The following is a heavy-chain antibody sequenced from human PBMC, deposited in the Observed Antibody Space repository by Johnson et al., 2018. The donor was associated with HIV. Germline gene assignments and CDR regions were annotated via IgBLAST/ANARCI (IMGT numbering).Heavy chain of an antibody. D-gene: IGHD6-13*01. CDR3: ARDGHSSTPRCAFDI. CDR1: GFTFNNYG. V-gene: IGHV3-30*03. J-gene: IGHJ3*02. Sequence: VQLVESGGGVVQPGRSLRLSCAASGFTFNNYGMHWVRQAPGKGLEWETIISYDGINKYYAESVKGRFTISRDISKDTLYLQINSLRAEDTAVYYCARDGHSSTPRCAFDIWGQVTMVTVSS. CDR2: ISYDGINK.